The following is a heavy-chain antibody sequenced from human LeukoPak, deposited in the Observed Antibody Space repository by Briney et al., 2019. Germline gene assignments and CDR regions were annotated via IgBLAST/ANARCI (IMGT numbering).Heavy chain of an antibody. J-gene: IGHJ4*02. CDR2: IYYSGST. V-gene: IGHV4-30-4*01. CDR1: GSSISSGDYY. Sequence: SQTLSLTCTVSGSSISSGDYYWSWIRQPPGKGLEWIGYIYYSGSTYYNPSLKSRVTISVDRSKNQFSLKLSSVTAADTAVYYCARVSGGGLFDYWGQGTLVTVSS. CDR3: ARVSGGGLFDY. D-gene: IGHD3-16*01.